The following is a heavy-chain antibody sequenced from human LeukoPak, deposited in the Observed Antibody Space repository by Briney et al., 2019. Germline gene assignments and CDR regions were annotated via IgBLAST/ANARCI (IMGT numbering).Heavy chain of an antibody. CDR3: ARAGYTSGYDY. CDR1: GFTFSSYW. Sequence: PGGSLRISCVASGFTFSSYWMAWVRQAPGKGLEWLANIKQDGSDNYYVDSVKGRFTISRDNAKNSLYLQMNNLRVEDTAVYYCARAGYTSGYDYWGQGTLVTVSS. CDR2: IKQDGSDN. D-gene: IGHD6-19*01. V-gene: IGHV3-7*01. J-gene: IGHJ4*02.